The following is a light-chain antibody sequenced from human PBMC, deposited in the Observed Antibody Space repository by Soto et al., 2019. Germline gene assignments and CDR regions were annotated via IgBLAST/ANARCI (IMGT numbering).Light chain of an antibody. CDR2: EAS. V-gene: IGKV3-11*01. CDR1: ESVSTF. Sequence: EIVLTQSPATLSFSPGERATLSCRASESVSTFLAWYQQKPGLAPRLLIYEASSRATGIPARFSGSGSGTDFTLSISRLEPGDFGVYFCHHYGKSPLSFGQGTRLDIK. CDR3: HHYGKSPLS. J-gene: IGKJ2*03.